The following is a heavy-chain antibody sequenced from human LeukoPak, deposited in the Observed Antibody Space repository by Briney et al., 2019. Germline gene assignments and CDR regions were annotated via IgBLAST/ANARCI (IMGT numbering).Heavy chain of an antibody. Sequence: GGSLRLSCAASGFTFSSYSMNWVRQAPGKGLEWVSYISSSSSTIYYADPVKGRFTISRDNAKNSLYLQMNSLRAEDTAVYYCARGRPGNYWGQGTLVTVSS. CDR3: ARGRPGNY. J-gene: IGHJ4*02. V-gene: IGHV3-48*01. CDR2: ISSSSSTI. CDR1: GFTFSSYS.